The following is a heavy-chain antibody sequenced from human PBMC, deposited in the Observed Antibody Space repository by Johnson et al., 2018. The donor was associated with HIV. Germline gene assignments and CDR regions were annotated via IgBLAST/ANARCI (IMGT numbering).Heavy chain of an antibody. D-gene: IGHD6-13*01. J-gene: IGHJ3*02. Sequence: VQLVESGGGVVQPGGSLRLSCAAYGLTFSSFGMHWVRQAPGKGLEWVAFIRYDGSNKDSADSVKGRFTISRDNSKNTLYLQMNSLRAEDTAVYYCAKGGVLAAGTEGYAFDIWGQGTMVTVSS. CDR2: IRYDGSNK. CDR3: AKGGVLAAGTEGYAFDI. CDR1: GLTFSSFG. V-gene: IGHV3-30*02.